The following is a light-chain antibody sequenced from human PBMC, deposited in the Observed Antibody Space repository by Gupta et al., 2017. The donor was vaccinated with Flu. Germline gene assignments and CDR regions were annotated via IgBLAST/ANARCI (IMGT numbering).Light chain of an antibody. J-gene: IGLJ2*01. Sequence: SYELAQPPSVSVSPGQTASITCSGDKLGDKYVCWYQQKAGQSPVLVIYQDTKRPSGIPERFSGSNSDNTATLTISGTQAMDEADYYCQAWDSGTCGFGGGTKLTVL. CDR3: QAWDSGTCG. CDR1: KLGDKY. CDR2: QDT. V-gene: IGLV3-1*01.